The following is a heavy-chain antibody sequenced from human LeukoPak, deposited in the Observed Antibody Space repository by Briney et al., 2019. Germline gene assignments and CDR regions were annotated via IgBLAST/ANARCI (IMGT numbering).Heavy chain of an antibody. CDR2: TNGDGTST. Sequence: GGSLRLSCAASGFILSSYWMHWVRQKPGEGPLWLPRTNGDGTSTAYAHSVQGRSINSRDNPMNTLYLQINSLRVDDTAVYTRQWHTPSDYWGLGTVVTVSS. CDR1: GFILSSYW. D-gene: IGHD6-19*01. J-gene: IGHJ4*02. CDR3: QWHTPSDY. V-gene: IGHV3-74*03.